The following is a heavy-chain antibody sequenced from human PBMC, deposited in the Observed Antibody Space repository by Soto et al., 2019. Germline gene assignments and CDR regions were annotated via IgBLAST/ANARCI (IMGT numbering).Heavy chain of an antibody. Sequence: SETLSLTCAVSGYSISSSNWWGWIRQPPGKGLEWIGYIYYSGSTYSNPSLKSRVTMSVDTSKNQFSLKLSSVTAVDTAVYYCARNRRTNSWYAFDIWGQGTMVTVSS. D-gene: IGHD6-13*01. CDR3: ARNRRTNSWYAFDI. V-gene: IGHV4-28*01. J-gene: IGHJ3*02. CDR1: GYSISSSNW. CDR2: IYYSGST.